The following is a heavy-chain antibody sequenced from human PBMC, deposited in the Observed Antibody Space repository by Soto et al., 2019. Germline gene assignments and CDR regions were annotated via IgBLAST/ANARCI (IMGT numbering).Heavy chain of an antibody. V-gene: IGHV3-11*01. CDR2: ISSSGSTI. D-gene: IGHD1-7*01. J-gene: IGHJ6*03. Sequence: GGSLRLSCAASGFTFSDYYMSWIRQAPGKGLEWVSYISSSGSTIYYADSVKGRFTISRDNAKNSLYLQMNSLRAEDTAVYYCARETNYYYYYYMDVWGKGTTVTVSS. CDR1: GFTFSDYY. CDR3: ARETNYYYYYYMDV.